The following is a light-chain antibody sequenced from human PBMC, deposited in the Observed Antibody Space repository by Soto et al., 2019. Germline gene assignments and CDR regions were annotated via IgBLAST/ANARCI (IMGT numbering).Light chain of an antibody. CDR3: QQYYSTLSS. CDR1: QDIAIY. J-gene: IGKJ4*01. CDR2: AAS. V-gene: IGKV1-9*01. Sequence: IQLTQSPSSLSASVGDRVTITCQASQDIAIYLAWYQQKPGEAPKLLIYAASTLYGGVPSRFSGSGSGTDFALTITSLQAEDVAVYYCQQYYSTLSSLGGGTKVDIK.